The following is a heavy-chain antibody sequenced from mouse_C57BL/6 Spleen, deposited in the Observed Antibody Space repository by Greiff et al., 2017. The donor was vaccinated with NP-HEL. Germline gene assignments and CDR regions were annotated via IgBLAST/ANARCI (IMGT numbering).Heavy chain of an antibody. CDR3: ARNGYYPYYAMDY. V-gene: IGHV1-47*01. J-gene: IGHJ4*01. CDR2: FHPYNDDT. Sequence: QVQLKESGAELVKPGASVKMSCKASGYTFTTYPIEWMKQNHGKSLEWIGNFHPYNDDTKYNEKFKGKATLTVEKSSSTVYLELSRLTSDDSAVYYCARNGYYPYYAMDYWGQGTSVTVSS. CDR1: GYTFTTYP. D-gene: IGHD2-3*01.